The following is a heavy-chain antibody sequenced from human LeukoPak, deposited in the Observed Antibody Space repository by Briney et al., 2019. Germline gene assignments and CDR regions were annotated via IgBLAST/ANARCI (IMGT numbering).Heavy chain of an antibody. CDR2: IYTSGNT. CDR3: TIAWQQLAYGFDI. Sequence: SETLSLTCTVSGGSINSYYWIWIRQPAGKGLGWIGRIYTSGNTKYNPSLKSRVTMSVDTSKNQFSLKLTSVTAADTAMYYCTIAWQQLAYGFDIWGQGTMVTVSS. V-gene: IGHV4-4*07. CDR1: GGSINSYY. J-gene: IGHJ3*02. D-gene: IGHD6-13*01.